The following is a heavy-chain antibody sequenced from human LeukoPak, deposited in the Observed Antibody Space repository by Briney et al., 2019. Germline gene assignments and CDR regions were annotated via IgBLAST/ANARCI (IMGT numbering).Heavy chain of an antibody. J-gene: IGHJ5*02. CDR2: ISSSGSVI. V-gene: IGHV3-11*04. CDR1: GFTFSDYY. CDR3: ARDPVGIAAVGPFDP. D-gene: IGHD6-13*01. Sequence: PGGSLRLSCAASGFTFSDYYMSWIRQAPGKGLEWVSYISSSGSVIYYADSVKGRFTISRDNDKNSLYLQMNSLRDEDTAVYYCARDPVGIAAVGPFDPWGQGTLVTVSS.